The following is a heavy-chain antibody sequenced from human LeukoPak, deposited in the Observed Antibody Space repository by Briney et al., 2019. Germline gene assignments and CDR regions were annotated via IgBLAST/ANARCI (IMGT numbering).Heavy chain of an antibody. V-gene: IGHV3-7*01. Sequence: GGSLRLSCAASGFTFSSYWMSWVRQAPGKGLEWVANIKQDGSEKYYVDSVKGRFTISRDNAKNSLYLQMNSLRAEDTAVYYCARDQGVIAAAGTQVDYWGQGTLVTVSS. CDR2: IKQDGSEK. J-gene: IGHJ4*02. CDR1: GFTFSSYW. D-gene: IGHD6-13*01. CDR3: ARDQGVIAAAGTQVDY.